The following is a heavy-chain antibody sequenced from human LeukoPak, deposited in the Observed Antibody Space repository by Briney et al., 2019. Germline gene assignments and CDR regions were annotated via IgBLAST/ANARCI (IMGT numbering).Heavy chain of an antibody. CDR2: IIPIFGTA. CDR3: ATGLGYCSSTSCPRVAY. D-gene: IGHD2-2*01. V-gene: IGHV1-69*13. J-gene: IGHJ4*02. CDR1: GGTFSSYA. Sequence: SVKVSCKASGGTFSSYAISWVRQAPGQGLEWMGGIIPIFGTANYARKFQGRVTITADESTSTAYMELSSLRSEDTAVYYCATGLGYCSSTSCPRVAYWGQGTLVTVSS.